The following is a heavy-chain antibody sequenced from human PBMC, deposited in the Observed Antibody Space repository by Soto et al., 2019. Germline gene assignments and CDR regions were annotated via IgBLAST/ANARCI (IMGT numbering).Heavy chain of an antibody. D-gene: IGHD4-4*01. V-gene: IGHV3-7*03. Sequence: EVQLVQSGGGLVQPGGSLRLSCVGSGFTFTDFYMNWVRQAPGKGLEWVANIRPDGSETNYVESVKGRFTTSRDNAKNPLFLQMNRPGADDTALYYCWGWGGHDYNYWGQGILVTVSS. CDR2: IRPDGSET. J-gene: IGHJ4*02. CDR3: WGWGGHDYNY. CDR1: GFTFTDFY.